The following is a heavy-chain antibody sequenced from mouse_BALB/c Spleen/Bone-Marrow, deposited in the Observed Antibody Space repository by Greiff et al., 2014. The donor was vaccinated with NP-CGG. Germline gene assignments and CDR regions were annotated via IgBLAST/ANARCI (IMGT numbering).Heavy chain of an antibody. V-gene: IGHV14-3*02. Sequence: DVKLVESGAELVKPGASVKLSCTASGFNIKDTYMHRVKQRPEQGLEWIGRIDPANGNTKYDPKFQGKATITADTSSNTAYLQLSSLTSEDTAVYYCALYYYGSSGFAYWGQGTLVTVSA. CDR2: IDPANGNT. CDR1: GFNIKDTY. J-gene: IGHJ3*01. CDR3: ALYYYGSSGFAY. D-gene: IGHD1-1*01.